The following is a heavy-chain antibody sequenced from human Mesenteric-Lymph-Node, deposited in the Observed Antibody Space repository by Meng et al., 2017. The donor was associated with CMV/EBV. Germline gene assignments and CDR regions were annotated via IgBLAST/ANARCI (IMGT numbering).Heavy chain of an antibody. J-gene: IGHJ6*02. CDR2: IIPILGTA. CDR3: ARDGEMAVHYYYYGMDV. Sequence: SVKVSCKASGYTFSSYGISWVRQAPGQGLEWMGGIIPILGTANYAQKFQGRVTITTDESTSTAYMELSSLRSEDTAVYYCARDGEMAVHYYYYGMDVWGQGTTVTVSS. CDR1: GYTFSSYG. D-gene: IGHD5-24*01. V-gene: IGHV1-69*05.